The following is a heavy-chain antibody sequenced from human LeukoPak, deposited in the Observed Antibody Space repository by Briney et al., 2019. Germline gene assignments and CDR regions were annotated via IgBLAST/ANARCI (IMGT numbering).Heavy chain of an antibody. D-gene: IGHD3-22*01. V-gene: IGHV1-69*01. Sequence: GASVNVSCKASGGTFSSYAISWVRQAPGQGLEWMGGIIPIFGTANYAQKFQGRVTITADESTSTAYMELSSLRSEDTAVYYCASPPNYYDSSGYFLYYFDYWGQGTLVTVSS. CDR1: GGTFSSYA. CDR3: ASPPNYYDSSGYFLYYFDY. J-gene: IGHJ4*02. CDR2: IIPIFGTA.